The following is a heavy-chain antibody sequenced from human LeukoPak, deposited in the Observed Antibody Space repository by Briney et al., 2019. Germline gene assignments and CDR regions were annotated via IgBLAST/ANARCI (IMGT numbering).Heavy chain of an antibody. V-gene: IGHV3-30*02. CDR1: GFTFSSHG. CDR2: IRSDGSIK. J-gene: IGHJ4*02. Sequence: GGSLRLSCAASGFTFSSHGIHWVRQAPGKGLEWVAFIRSDGSIKYYADSVKGRFTMSRDNSKNTMYMQMNNLRAEDTALYYCAKDVPVGYFDSWGQGTLVTVSS. CDR3: AKDVPVGYFDS.